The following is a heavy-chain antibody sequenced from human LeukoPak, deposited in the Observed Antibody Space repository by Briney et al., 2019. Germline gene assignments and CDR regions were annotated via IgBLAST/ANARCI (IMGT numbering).Heavy chain of an antibody. CDR1: GGSISNYY. Sequence: KSSETLSLTCTVSGGSISNYYWNWIRQSSGKGLEWIGYIDHSGNTNYNPSLKSRVTISVDTSKSQFSLKLSSVTAADTAMYYCVGSYGDSSTARYWGQGTLVTVSS. D-gene: IGHD5-18*01. V-gene: IGHV4-59*01. CDR2: IDHSGNT. J-gene: IGHJ4*02. CDR3: VGSYGDSSTARY.